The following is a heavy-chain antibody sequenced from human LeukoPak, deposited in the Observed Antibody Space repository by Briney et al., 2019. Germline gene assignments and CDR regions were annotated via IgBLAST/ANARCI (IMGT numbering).Heavy chain of an antibody. V-gene: IGHV3-23*01. D-gene: IGHD3-3*01. Sequence: PGGSLRLSCAASGFTFSSYAMSWVRQAPGKGLEWVSAISGSGGSTYYADSVEGRFTISRDNSKNTLYLQMNSLRAEDTAVYYCAKEPDFWSEQNWFDPWGQGSLVTVSS. CDR3: AKEPDFWSEQNWFDP. J-gene: IGHJ5*02. CDR2: ISGSGGST. CDR1: GFTFSSYA.